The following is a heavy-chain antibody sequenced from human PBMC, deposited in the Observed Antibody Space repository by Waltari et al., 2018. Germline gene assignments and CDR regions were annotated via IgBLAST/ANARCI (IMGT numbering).Heavy chain of an antibody. CDR2: INHSGTT. V-gene: IGHV4-34*01. D-gene: IGHD3-22*01. J-gene: IGHJ4*02. CDR1: GGSFSGYY. CDR3: ARLKAGGRNYYDSSGYYFWYFDY. Sequence: QVQLQQWGAGLLKPSETLSLTCAVYGGSFSGYYWSWIRQPPGKGLEWIGEINHSGTTTYNPALKSRVTISVDTSKNQFSLKLSSVTAADTAVYYCARLKAGGRNYYDSSGYYFWYFDYWGQGTLVTVSS.